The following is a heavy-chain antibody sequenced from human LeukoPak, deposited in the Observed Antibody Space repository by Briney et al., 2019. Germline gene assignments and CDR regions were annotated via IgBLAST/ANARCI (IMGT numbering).Heavy chain of an antibody. Sequence: GASVKVSCRASGYTFTGSYIHWVRQAPGQGLEWMGRINPNSGVTIYAQKFQGRVTLTRDTSITTAYMEPSSLRSDDTAVYYCARTDGVDYWGQGTLVTVSS. V-gene: IGHV1-2*06. CDR2: INPNSGVT. CDR3: ARTDGVDY. D-gene: IGHD4-17*01. CDR1: GYTFTGSY. J-gene: IGHJ4*02.